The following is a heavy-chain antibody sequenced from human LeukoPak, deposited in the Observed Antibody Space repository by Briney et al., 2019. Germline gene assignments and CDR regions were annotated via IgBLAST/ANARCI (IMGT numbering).Heavy chain of an antibody. CDR3: AREGQQLGVEGDDYYYYYYGMDV. V-gene: IGHV3-21*01. CDR2: ISSSGSYV. J-gene: IGHJ6*02. D-gene: IGHD6-6*01. Sequence: PGGSLRLSCAASGFTFSSFTMSWVRQAPGKGLEWVSSISSSGSYVYYADSVKGRFTISRDNAKNSLFLQMNSLRVEDTAVYYCAREGQQLGVEGDDYYYYYYGMDVWGQGTTVTVSS. CDR1: GFTFSSFT.